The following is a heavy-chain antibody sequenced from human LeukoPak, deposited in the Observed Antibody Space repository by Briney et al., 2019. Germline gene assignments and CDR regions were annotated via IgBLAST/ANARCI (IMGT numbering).Heavy chain of an antibody. CDR1: GYTFTSYG. D-gene: IGHD2-15*01. J-gene: IGHJ6*02. Sequence: GSVKVSCKASGYTFTSYGISWVRQAPGQGLEWMGWISAYNGNTNYAQKLQGRVTVTTDTSTSTAYMELRSLRSDDTAAYYCARDGVVAANYGMDVWGQGTTVTVSS. CDR2: ISAYNGNT. V-gene: IGHV1-18*01. CDR3: ARDGVVAANYGMDV.